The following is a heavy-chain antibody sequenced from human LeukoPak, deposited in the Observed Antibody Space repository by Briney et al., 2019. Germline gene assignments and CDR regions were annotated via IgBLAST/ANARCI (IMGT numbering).Heavy chain of an antibody. D-gene: IGHD4-23*01. CDR2: IYHSGST. Sequence: PSETLSLTCTVSGGSISSSSYYWGWIRQPPGKGLEWIGSIYHSGSTYYNPSLKSRVTISVDTSKNQFSLKLSSVTAADTAVYYCARTPTVVTSYFDYWGQGTLVTVSS. V-gene: IGHV4-39*07. CDR1: GGSISSSSYY. J-gene: IGHJ4*02. CDR3: ARTPTVVTSYFDY.